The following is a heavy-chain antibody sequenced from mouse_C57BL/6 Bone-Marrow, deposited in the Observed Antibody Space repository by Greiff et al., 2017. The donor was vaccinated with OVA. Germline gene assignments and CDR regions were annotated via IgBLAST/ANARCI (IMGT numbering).Heavy chain of an antibody. D-gene: IGHD2-3*01. Sequence: VQLQQSGPVLVKPGASVKMSCKASGYTFTDYYMNWVKQSHGKSLEWIGVINPYNGGTSYNQKFKGKATLTVDKSSSTAYMERNSLTSEDSAVYYCARGDGYPLFDYWGQGTTLTVSS. CDR3: ARGDGYPLFDY. CDR2: INPYNGGT. V-gene: IGHV1-19*01. CDR1: GYTFTDYY. J-gene: IGHJ2*01.